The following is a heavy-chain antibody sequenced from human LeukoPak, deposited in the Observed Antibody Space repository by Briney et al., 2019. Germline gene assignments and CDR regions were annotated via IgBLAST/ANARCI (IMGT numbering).Heavy chain of an antibody. D-gene: IGHD3-10*01. Sequence: GASVKVSCKASGYTFTGYYMHWVRQAPGQGLEWMGWINPNSGGTNYAQKFQGRVTMTRDTSISTAYMELSRLRSDDTAVYYCARGFPPAQYGSGSDGGYWGQGTLVTVSS. CDR2: INPNSGGT. CDR3: ARGFPPAQYGSGSDGGY. J-gene: IGHJ4*02. CDR1: GYTFTGYY. V-gene: IGHV1-2*02.